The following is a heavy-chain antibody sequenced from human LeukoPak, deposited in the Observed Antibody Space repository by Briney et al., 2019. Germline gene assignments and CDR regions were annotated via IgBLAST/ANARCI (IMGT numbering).Heavy chain of an antibody. D-gene: IGHD4-17*01. Sequence: GGSLRLSCAASGFTFSNYGIHWVRQAPGKGLEWVAFIRNDGSDKYYADSLKGRFTISRDNSKNTLYLQMNSLRAEDTAVYYCAKEIWPTVTTPGWTYFDYWGQGALVTVSS. J-gene: IGHJ4*02. CDR2: IRNDGSDK. CDR1: GFTFSNYG. V-gene: IGHV3-30*02. CDR3: AKEIWPTVTTPGWTYFDY.